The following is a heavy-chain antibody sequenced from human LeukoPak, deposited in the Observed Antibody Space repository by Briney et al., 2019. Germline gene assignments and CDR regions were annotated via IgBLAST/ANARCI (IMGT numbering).Heavy chain of an antibody. Sequence: ASVKVSCKASGYTFTSYYMHWVRQAPGQGLEWMGIINPSGGSTSYAQKFQGRVTMTRDMSTSTVYMELSSLRSEDTAVYYCARDHRITMVRGSKSSWFDPWGQGTLVTVSS. CDR2: INPSGGST. D-gene: IGHD3-10*01. CDR1: GYTFTSYY. CDR3: ARDHRITMVRGSKSSWFDP. J-gene: IGHJ5*02. V-gene: IGHV1-46*01.